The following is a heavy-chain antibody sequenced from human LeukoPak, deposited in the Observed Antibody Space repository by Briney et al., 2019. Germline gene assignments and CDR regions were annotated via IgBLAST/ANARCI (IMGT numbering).Heavy chain of an antibody. D-gene: IGHD6-13*01. Sequence: GGSLRLSCAASGFTFSSYAMSWVRQAPGNGLEWVSAISGSGGSTYYADSVKGRFTISRDNSKNTLYLQMNSLRAEDTAVYYCAKTGSSSWYYFDYWGQGTLVTVSS. CDR2: ISGSGGST. V-gene: IGHV3-23*01. CDR3: AKTGSSSWYYFDY. CDR1: GFTFSSYA. J-gene: IGHJ4*02.